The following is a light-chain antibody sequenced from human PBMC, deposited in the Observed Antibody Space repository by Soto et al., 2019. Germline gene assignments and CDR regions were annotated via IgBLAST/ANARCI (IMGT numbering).Light chain of an antibody. CDR3: QQRSNWPPEIT. CDR2: DAS. Sequence: EIVLTQSPATLSLSPGERATLSCRASQSVSSYLDWYQQKPGQAPRLLIYDASNRATGIPARFSGSGSGTDFTLTISSLEPEHFAVYYCQQRSNWPPEITFGPGTKVDIK. V-gene: IGKV3-11*01. J-gene: IGKJ3*01. CDR1: QSVSSY.